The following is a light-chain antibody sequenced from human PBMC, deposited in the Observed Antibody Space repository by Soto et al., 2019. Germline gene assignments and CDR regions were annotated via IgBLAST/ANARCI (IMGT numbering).Light chain of an antibody. CDR2: DTS. CDR1: TGAVTSGHY. Sequence: QAVVTQEPSLTVSPGGTVTLTCGSSTGAVTSGHYPYWFQQKPGQAPRTLIYDTSNKHSWTPARFSGSLLGGKAALTLSGAQTEDEAEYYCLLFDSGARLVVFGGGTKLTVL. CDR3: LLFDSGARLVV. V-gene: IGLV7-46*01. J-gene: IGLJ2*01.